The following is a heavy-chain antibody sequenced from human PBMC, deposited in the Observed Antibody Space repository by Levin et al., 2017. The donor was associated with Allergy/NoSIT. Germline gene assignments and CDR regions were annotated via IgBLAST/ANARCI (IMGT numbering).Heavy chain of an antibody. V-gene: IGHV2-70*01. CDR1: GFSLSTAGMC. CDR3: ARMVRGVVTPFEF. D-gene: IGHD3-10*01. Sequence: SGPTLVKPTQTLTLTCTVSGFSLSTAGMCVGWIRQPPGKALEWLALIDWDDDTYYSTSLRTRLTISKDTSKNQVVLTVTNMDPVDTGTYYCARMVRGVVTPFEFWGQGTVVTVSS. CDR2: IDWDDDT. J-gene: IGHJ3*01.